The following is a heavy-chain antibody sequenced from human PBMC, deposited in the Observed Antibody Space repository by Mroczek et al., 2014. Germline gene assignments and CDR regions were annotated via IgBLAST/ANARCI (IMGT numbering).Heavy chain of an antibody. Sequence: QVQLVQSGPGLVKPSETLSLTCTVSGGSISSYYWSWIRQPAGKGLEWIGRIYTSGSTNYNPSLKSRVTMSVDTSKNQFSLKLSSVTAADTAVYYCARDGGSGWYSVENWFDPWGQGTLVTVSS. V-gene: IGHV4-4*07. CDR2: IYTSGST. J-gene: IGHJ5*02. D-gene: IGHD6-19*01. CDR3: ARDGGSGWYSVENWFDP. CDR1: GGSISSYY.